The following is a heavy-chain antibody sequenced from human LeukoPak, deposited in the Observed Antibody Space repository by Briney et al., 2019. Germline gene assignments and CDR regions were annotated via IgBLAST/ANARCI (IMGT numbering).Heavy chain of an antibody. CDR1: GDSVSSNSAA. J-gene: IGHJ6*02. CDR3: ARDGVEMATTTYYYYGMDV. CDR2: TYYRSKWYN. Sequence: SQTLSLTCAISGDSVSSNSAAWNWIRQSPSRGLEWLGRTYYRSKWYNDYAVSVKSRITINPDTSKNQFSLQLNSVTPEDTAVYYCARDGVEMATTTYYYYGMDVRGQGTAVTVSS. D-gene: IGHD5-24*01. V-gene: IGHV6-1*01.